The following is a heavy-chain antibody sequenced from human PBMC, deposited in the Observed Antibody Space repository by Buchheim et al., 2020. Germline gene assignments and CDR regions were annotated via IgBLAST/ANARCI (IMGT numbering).Heavy chain of an antibody. J-gene: IGHJ4*02. CDR1: GLTFSSYA. V-gene: IGHV3-23*01. D-gene: IGHD1-14*01. CDR3: AMYNRADY. Sequence: EVQLLESGGGLVQPGGSLRLSYAASGLTFSSYAMSWVRQAPGQGLEWVSVISGSGDRTYYADSVKGRFTISRDNSKNTLYLQMNSLRAEDAAVYYCAMYNRADYWGQGTL. CDR2: ISGSGDRT.